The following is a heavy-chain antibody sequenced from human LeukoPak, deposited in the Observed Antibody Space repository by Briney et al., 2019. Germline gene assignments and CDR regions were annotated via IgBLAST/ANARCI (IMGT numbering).Heavy chain of an antibody. J-gene: IGHJ5*02. Sequence: ASVKVSCKASGYTFTGYYMHWVRQAPGQGLEWMGWINPNSGGTNYAQKFQGRVTMTRDTSISTAYMELSRLRSDDTAVYYCARDRLAVAAMEGWFDPWGQGTLVTVSS. CDR1: GYTFTGYY. D-gene: IGHD6-19*01. CDR3: ARDRLAVAAMEGWFDP. V-gene: IGHV1-2*02. CDR2: INPNSGGT.